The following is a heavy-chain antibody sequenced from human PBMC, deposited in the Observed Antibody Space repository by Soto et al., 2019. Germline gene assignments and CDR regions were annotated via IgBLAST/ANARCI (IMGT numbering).Heavy chain of an antibody. V-gene: IGHV4-59*01. D-gene: IGHD5-12*01. CDR1: GDSIRSYY. CDR3: ARAYGGFDNGLDV. Sequence: SETLSLTCTVSGDSIRSYYWTWIRQPPEKGLELIGYIYYSGSTRYNPSLKSRVTISVDMSKNQFSLKLSSVIAADTAVYYCARAYGGFDNGLDVWGQGTAVTVSS. CDR2: IYYSGST. J-gene: IGHJ6*02.